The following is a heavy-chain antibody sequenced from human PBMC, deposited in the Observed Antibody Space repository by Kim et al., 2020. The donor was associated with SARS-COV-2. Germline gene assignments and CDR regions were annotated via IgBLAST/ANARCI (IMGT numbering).Heavy chain of an antibody. CDR2: ISHDGRTI. D-gene: IGHD2-2*01. J-gene: IGHJ4*02. V-gene: IGHV3-48*03. Sequence: GGSLRLSCAASGLTFSVYQMIWVRQAPGKGLEWVSYISHDGRTIYYAGSVTGRFTVSRDNGKNSLYLQMNNLRVEDTAVYYCASCSIGGTGTGDDYWGQG. CDR3: ASCSIGGTGTGDDY. CDR1: GLTFSVYQ.